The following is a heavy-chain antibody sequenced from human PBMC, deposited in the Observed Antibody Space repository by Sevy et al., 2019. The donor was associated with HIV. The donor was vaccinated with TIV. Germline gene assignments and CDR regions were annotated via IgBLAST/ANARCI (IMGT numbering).Heavy chain of an antibody. D-gene: IGHD3-10*01. Sequence: GGSLRLSCAASGFTFADYAMHWVRQAPGKGLEWVSGLTWSRNSIDYADSVKGRFTISRDNDKNFLYLQMNSLRVEDTALYYCVKGTMVAIMDLYDPFGIWGQGTMVTVSS. J-gene: IGHJ3*02. CDR3: VKGTMVAIMDLYDPFGI. CDR2: LTWSRNSI. CDR1: GFTFADYA. V-gene: IGHV3-9*01.